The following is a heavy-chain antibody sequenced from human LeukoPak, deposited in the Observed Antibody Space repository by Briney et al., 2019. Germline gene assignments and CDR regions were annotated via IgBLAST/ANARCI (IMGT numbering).Heavy chain of an antibody. J-gene: IGHJ5*02. CDR2: IRYDGSNK. D-gene: IGHD1-26*01. Sequence: GSLRLSCAASGFTFSSYGLHWVRQAPGKGLEWVAFIRYDGSNKYYADSVKGRFTISRDNSKNTLYLQMNSLRAEDTAVYYCAKDRGGATWFDPWGQGTLVTVSS. CDR3: AKDRGGATWFDP. CDR1: GFTFSSYG. V-gene: IGHV3-30*02.